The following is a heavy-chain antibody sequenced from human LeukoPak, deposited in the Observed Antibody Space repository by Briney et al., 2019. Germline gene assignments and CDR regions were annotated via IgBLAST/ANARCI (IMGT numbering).Heavy chain of an antibody. CDR1: NYPITSDYY. Sequence: SETLSLICAVSNYPITSDYYWVWIRQPPGQGLEWIGQIFHSGIAHYNPSLKSRVTMSVDTSRSQFSVNLNSVTAADTAVYYCGRAGFGTAYNRFYYYMDVWGKGTTVTVSS. D-gene: IGHD3-16*01. CDR2: IFHSGIA. V-gene: IGHV4-38-2*01. J-gene: IGHJ6*03. CDR3: GRAGFGTAYNRFYYYMDV.